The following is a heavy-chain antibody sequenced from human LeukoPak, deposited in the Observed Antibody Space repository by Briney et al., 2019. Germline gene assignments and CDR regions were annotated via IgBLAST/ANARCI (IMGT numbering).Heavy chain of an antibody. J-gene: IGHJ3*02. V-gene: IGHV4-30-4*08. CDR3: ARAVVTATHDAFDI. CDR2: IYYSGST. Sequence: PSQTLSLTCTVSGGSISSGDYHWSWIRPPPGKGLEWIGYIYYSGSTYYNPSLKSRVTISVDTSKNQFSLKLSSVTAADTALYYCARAVVTATHDAFDIWGQGTMVTVSS. D-gene: IGHD2-15*01. CDR1: GGSISSGDYH.